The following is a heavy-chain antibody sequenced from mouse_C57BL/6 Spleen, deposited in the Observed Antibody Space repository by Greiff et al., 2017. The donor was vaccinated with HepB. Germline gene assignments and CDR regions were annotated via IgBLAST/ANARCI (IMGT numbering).Heavy chain of an antibody. V-gene: IGHV1-55*01. CDR3: ARPYGSSRYYAMDY. CDR1: GYTFTSYW. CDR2: IYPGSGST. J-gene: IGHJ4*01. D-gene: IGHD1-1*01. Sequence: QVQLQQPGAELVKPGASVKMSCKASGYTFTSYWITWVKQRPGQGLEWIGDIYPGSGSTNYNEKFKSKATLTVDTSSSTAYMQLSNLTSEDSAVYYCARPYGSSRYYAMDYGGQGTSVTVSS.